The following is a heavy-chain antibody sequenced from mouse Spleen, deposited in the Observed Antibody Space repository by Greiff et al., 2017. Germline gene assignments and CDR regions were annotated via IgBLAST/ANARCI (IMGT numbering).Heavy chain of an antibody. Sequence: EVMLVESGGGLVKPGGSLKLSCAASGFTFSDYGMHWVRQAPEKGLEWVAYISSGSSTIYYADTVKGRFTISRDNAKNTLFLQMTSLRSEDTAMYYCARPNLLWSHFDYWGQGTTLTVSS. CDR3: ARPNLLWSHFDY. J-gene: IGHJ2*01. V-gene: IGHV5-17*01. D-gene: IGHD2-1*01. CDR1: GFTFSDYG. CDR2: ISSGSSTI.